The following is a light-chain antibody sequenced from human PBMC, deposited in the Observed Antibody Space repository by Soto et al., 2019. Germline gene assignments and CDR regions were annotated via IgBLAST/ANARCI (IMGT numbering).Light chain of an antibody. J-gene: IGKJ1*01. CDR2: GAS. CDR3: PQYNNWPPWT. CDR1: QSVSSN. Sequence: EIVMTQSPATLSVSPGERATLSCRASQSVSSNLAWYQQKPGQAPRLLIYGASTRATGIPARFSGSGSGTEFTLTISSLQSKDFAVYYCPQYNNWPPWTFGQGTKVEI. V-gene: IGKV3-15*01.